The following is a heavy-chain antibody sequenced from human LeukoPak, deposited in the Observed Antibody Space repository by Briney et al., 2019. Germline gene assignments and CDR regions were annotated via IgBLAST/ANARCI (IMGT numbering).Heavy chain of an antibody. D-gene: IGHD5-18*01. CDR2: ISYDGSNK. J-gene: IGHJ3*02. V-gene: IGHV3-30*03. CDR1: GFTFSSYG. Sequence: GGSLRLSCAASGFTFSSYGMHWVRQAPGKGLEWVAVISYDGSNKYYADSVKGRFTISRDNSKNTLYLQMNSLRAEDTAVYYCARVGYSYGLDAFDIWGQGTMVTVSS. CDR3: ARVGYSYGLDAFDI.